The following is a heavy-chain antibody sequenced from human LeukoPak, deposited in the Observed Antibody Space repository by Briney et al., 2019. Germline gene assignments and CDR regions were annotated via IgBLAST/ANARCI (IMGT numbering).Heavy chain of an antibody. CDR3: ARHHSSSWSGNAFDI. CDR2: IYYSGST. V-gene: IGHV4-39*01. CDR1: GGSISSSYY. J-gene: IGHJ3*02. Sequence: SETLSLTCTVSGGSISSSYYWGWIRQPPGKGLEWIGSIYYSGSTYYNPSLKSRVTISVDTSKNQFSLKLSSVTVADTAVYYCARHHSSSWSGNAFDIWGQGTMVTVSS. D-gene: IGHD6-13*01.